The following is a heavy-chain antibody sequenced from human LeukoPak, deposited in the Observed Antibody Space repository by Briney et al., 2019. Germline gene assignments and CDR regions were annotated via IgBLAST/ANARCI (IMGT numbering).Heavy chain of an antibody. CDR1: GYTFDDYT. Sequence: GGSLRLSCAASGYTFDDYTMHWVRHAPGKGLEWVSLISWDGGSTYYADSVKGRFTISRDNSKNSLYLQMNSLRTEDTALYYCAKPEGEDAFDIWGQGTMVTVSS. D-gene: IGHD3-16*01. J-gene: IGHJ3*02. V-gene: IGHV3-43*01. CDR3: AKPEGEDAFDI. CDR2: ISWDGGST.